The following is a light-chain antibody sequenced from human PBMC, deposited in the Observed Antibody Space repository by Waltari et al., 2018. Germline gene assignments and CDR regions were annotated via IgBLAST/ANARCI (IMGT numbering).Light chain of an antibody. CDR2: GAD. V-gene: IGKV3-20*01. CDR1: QSVHTY. J-gene: IGKJ1*01. CDR3: QHHVRLPAT. Sequence: IVLTQSPGTLSLSPGVRATLSCRASQSVHTYLAWYQQKPGQAPRLLIYGADTRAAGIPDRFSGSGFGTDFSLTISRLEAEDFAVYYCQHHVRLPATFGQGTKVEIK.